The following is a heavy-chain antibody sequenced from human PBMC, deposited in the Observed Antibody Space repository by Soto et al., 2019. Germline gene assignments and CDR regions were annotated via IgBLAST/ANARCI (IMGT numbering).Heavy chain of an antibody. V-gene: IGHV3-15*07. Sequence: GGSLRLSCTASNFTFNNAWMNWVRQAPGKGLEWVGRIKSKTDGGTTDYTAPVKGRFTISRDDSKNTLYLQMNSLKTEDTAVYYCTTDLGYGDPDYWGQGNLVTVSS. CDR1: NFTFNNAW. CDR3: TTDLGYGDPDY. J-gene: IGHJ4*02. CDR2: IKSKTDGGTT. D-gene: IGHD4-17*01.